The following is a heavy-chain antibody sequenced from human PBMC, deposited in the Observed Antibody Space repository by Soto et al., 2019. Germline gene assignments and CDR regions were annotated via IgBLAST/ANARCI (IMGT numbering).Heavy chain of an antibody. CDR1: GASISSGGYY. CDR3: ARHHMAATDMYFDY. CDR2: IYDSEST. D-gene: IGHD6-19*01. V-gene: IGHV4-31*03. J-gene: IGHJ4*02. Sequence: QVQLQESGPGLVKPSQTLSLTCTVSGASISSGGYYWSWIRQHPGKGLEWIGYIYDSESTYYNPSLESRVTISVDMSKNQFSLKLSSVTATDTAVYYCARHHMAATDMYFDYWGQGTLVTASS.